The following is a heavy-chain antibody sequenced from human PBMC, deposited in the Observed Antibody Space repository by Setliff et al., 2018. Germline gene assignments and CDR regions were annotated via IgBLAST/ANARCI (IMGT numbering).Heavy chain of an antibody. V-gene: IGHV3-48*04. J-gene: IGHJ4*02. CDR1: GFTFSTYG. Sequence: HPGGSLRLSCAASGFTFSTYGLNWVRQAPGKGLEWISYLTNDGPTIYYADSVRGRFTISRDTARDSLYLEMNSLRAEDTAVYYCAKRGPYCSGGTCHYYFDYWGQGTLVTVSS. CDR3: AKRGPYCSGGTCHYYFDY. D-gene: IGHD2-15*01. CDR2: LTNDGPTI.